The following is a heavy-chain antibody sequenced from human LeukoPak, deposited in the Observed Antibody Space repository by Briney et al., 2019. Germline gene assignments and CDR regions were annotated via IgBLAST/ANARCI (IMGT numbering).Heavy chain of an antibody. CDR2: INTNTGNP. D-gene: IGHD6-19*01. CDR1: GYTFTSYA. J-gene: IGHJ6*03. Sequence: ASVKVSCKASGYTFTSYAMNWVRQAPGQGLEWMGWINTNTGNPTYAQGFTGRFVFSLDTSVSTAYLQISSLKAEGTAVYYCARGQWLALYYYYYYMDVWGKGTTVTVSS. V-gene: IGHV7-4-1*02. CDR3: ARGQWLALYYYYYYMDV.